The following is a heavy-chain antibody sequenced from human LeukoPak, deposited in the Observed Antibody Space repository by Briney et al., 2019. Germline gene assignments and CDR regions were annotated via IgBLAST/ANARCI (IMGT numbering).Heavy chain of an antibody. CDR3: ARIPCSGGSCYSAEYYFDY. Sequence: PSETLSLTCSVSGGSISSSSSYWGWIRQPPGKGLEWIGSIYYSGSTNYNPSLKSRVTISVDTSKNQFSLKLSSLTAADTAVYYCARIPCSGGSCYSAEYYFDYWGQGTLVTVSS. CDR2: IYYSGST. V-gene: IGHV4-39*07. J-gene: IGHJ4*02. D-gene: IGHD2-15*01. CDR1: GGSISSSSSY.